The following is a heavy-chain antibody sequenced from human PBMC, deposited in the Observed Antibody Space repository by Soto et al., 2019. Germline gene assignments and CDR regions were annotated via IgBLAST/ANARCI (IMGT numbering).Heavy chain of an antibody. CDR2: IFASGRT. J-gene: IGHJ4*02. CDR1: GCSISNDR. V-gene: IGHV4-4*07. Sequence: XETLCLTCTVSGCSISNDRWSWVRQPAGKGLEWIGRIFASGRTNYNPSLQSRVTMSVDTSKNQFSLTMTSLAAADTAVYYCTRGTFETTAPFYWGQGNPVTVSS. D-gene: IGHD4-17*01. CDR3: TRGTFETTAPFY.